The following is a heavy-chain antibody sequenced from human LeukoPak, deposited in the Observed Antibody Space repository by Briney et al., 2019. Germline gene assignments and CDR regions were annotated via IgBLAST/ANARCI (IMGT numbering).Heavy chain of an antibody. CDR2: IYKTGST. CDR1: GGSISSSTYS. J-gene: IGHJ5*02. V-gene: IGHV4-39*01. D-gene: IGHD2/OR15-2a*01. Sequence: SETLSLTCTVSGGSISSSTYSWVWIRQPPGRGLEWIGSIYKTGSTFYNASLKSRLTISVDTSKNQFSLSLHSMSAADTAVYYCATQLSGWFDPWGQGTLVTVST. CDR3: ATQLSGWFDP.